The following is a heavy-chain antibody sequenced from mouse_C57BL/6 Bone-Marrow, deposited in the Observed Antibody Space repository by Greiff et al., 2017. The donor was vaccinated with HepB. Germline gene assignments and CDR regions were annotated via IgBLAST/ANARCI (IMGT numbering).Heavy chain of an antibody. CDR2: IYPRSGNT. V-gene: IGHV1-81*01. D-gene: IGHD2-2*01. Sequence: VKLMESGAELARPGASVKLSCKASGYTFTSYGISWVKQRTGQGLEWIGEIYPRSGNTYYNEKFKGKATLTADKSTSTAYMELRSLTSEDPAVYFCARNDYGYDEGFAYGGQGTRVTVTA. CDR3: ARNDYGYDEGFAY. CDR1: GYTFTSYG. J-gene: IGHJ3*01.